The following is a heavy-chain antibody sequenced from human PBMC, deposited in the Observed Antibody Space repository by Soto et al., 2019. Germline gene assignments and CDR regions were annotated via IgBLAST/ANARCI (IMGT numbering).Heavy chain of an antibody. V-gene: IGHV4-34*01. CDR3: ADGAVAGKTDY. J-gene: IGHJ4*02. D-gene: IGHD6-19*01. Sequence: SETLSLTCAVYGGSFSGYYWSWIRQPPGKGLEWIGEINHSGSTNYNPSLKSRVTISVDTSKNQFSLKLSSVTAADTAVYYCADGAVAGKTDYWGQGTLVTVSS. CDR2: INHSGST. CDR1: GGSFSGYY.